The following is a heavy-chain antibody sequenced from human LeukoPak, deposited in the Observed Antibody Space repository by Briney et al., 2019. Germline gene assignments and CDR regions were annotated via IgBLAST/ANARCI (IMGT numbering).Heavy chain of an antibody. V-gene: IGHV5-51*01. D-gene: IGHD5-24*01. CDR1: GYSFPNYW. CDR2: IYPADSDT. CDR3: ARRKGDGYNSPFDY. Sequence: GEPLKISCKGSGYSFPNYWIGWVRQMPGQGLEWMGIIYPADSDTRYSPAFQGQVTISADKSINTAYLQWTSLKASDTAIYYCARRKGDGYNSPFDYWGQGTLVTVSS. J-gene: IGHJ4*02.